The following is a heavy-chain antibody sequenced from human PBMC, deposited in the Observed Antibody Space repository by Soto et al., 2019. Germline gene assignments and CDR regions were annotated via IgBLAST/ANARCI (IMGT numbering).Heavy chain of an antibody. V-gene: IGHV4-31*03. D-gene: IGHD2-15*01. CDR1: GGSITSGGSF. Sequence: QVHLQESGPGLVRPSQTLSLTCTVSGGSITSGGSFWSWIRQHPGKGPQWMAFIGYSGATSYNPSLGSRVTISADTYKSQFSLNLSSVTAADTAVYYCARGGASSKWFAHWGQGTLVTVSS. CDR2: IGYSGAT. J-gene: IGHJ5*02. CDR3: ARGGASSKWFAH.